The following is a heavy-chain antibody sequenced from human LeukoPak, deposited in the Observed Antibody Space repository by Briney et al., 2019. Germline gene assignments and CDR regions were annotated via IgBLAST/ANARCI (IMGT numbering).Heavy chain of an antibody. CDR3: ARGYIVPLGGL. D-gene: IGHD2-8*01. J-gene: IGHJ6*02. Sequence: SETLSLTCTVSGGSISSGDYYWSWIRQPPGKGLEWIGYIYYSGSTCYNPSLKSRVTISVNTSKNQFSLKLSSVTAADTAVYYCARGYIVPLGGLWGQGTTVTVSS. CDR1: GGSISSGDYY. CDR2: IYYSGST. V-gene: IGHV4-30-4*01.